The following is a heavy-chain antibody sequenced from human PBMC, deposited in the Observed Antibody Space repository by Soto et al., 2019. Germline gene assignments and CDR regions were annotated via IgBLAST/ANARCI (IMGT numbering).Heavy chain of an antibody. J-gene: IGHJ4*02. D-gene: IGHD3-22*01. CDR1: GFTFGDYA. Sequence: GGSLRLSCTTSGFTFGDYAMSWVRQAPGKGLEWVGFIRSNAYGGTTQYAASVKGRFTISRDDSKSIAYLQMNSLKTEDTAVYYCTRSYYYDSLGYYNSWGQGTLVTVSS. CDR3: TRSYYYDSLGYYNS. V-gene: IGHV3-49*04. CDR2: IRSNAYGGTT.